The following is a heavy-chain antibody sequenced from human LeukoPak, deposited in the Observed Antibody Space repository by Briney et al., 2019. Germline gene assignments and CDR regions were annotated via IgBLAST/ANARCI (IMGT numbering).Heavy chain of an antibody. J-gene: IGHJ4*02. V-gene: IGHV1-2*02. CDR1: GYTFTGYY. Sequence: ASVKVSCKASGYTFTGYYMHWVRQAPGQGLEWRGWINPNSGGTNYAQKFQGRVTMTRDTSISTAYMELSRLRSDDTAVYYCARPGLTVTGMDYWGQGTLVTVSS. CDR2: INPNSGGT. D-gene: IGHD4-17*01. CDR3: ARPGLTVTGMDY.